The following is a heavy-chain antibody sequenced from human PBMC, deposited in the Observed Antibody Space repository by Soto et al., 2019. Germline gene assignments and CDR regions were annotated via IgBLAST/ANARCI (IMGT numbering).Heavy chain of an antibody. J-gene: IGHJ5*02. D-gene: IGHD3-22*01. CDR1: SGSISSTIYS. V-gene: IGHV4-39*01. CDR3: ASKSRGVTCHWFVP. CDR2: IFYSGST. Sequence: QLQLQESGPGLVKPSETLSLTCTVSSGSISSTIYSWDWIRQPPGKGLEWIGSIFYSGSTYYNPSLKSRVTISVDTSKNQYSLTLDSGTAAETAVYYCASKSRGVTCHWFVPWGQGTLVTVSS.